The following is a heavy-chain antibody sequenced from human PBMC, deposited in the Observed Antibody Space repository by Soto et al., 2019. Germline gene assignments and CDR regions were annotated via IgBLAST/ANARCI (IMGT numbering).Heavy chain of an antibody. CDR2: IYYSGST. Sequence: PSETLSLTCTVSGGSISSYYWSWIRQPPGKGLEWIGYIYYSGSTNYNPSLKSRVTISVDTSKNQFSLKLSSVTAADTAVYYCARNDYDFWSVYYPDGPFDYWVQGTLVTVSS. CDR3: ARNDYDFWSVYYPDGPFDY. J-gene: IGHJ4*02. D-gene: IGHD3-3*01. V-gene: IGHV4-59*01. CDR1: GGSISSYY.